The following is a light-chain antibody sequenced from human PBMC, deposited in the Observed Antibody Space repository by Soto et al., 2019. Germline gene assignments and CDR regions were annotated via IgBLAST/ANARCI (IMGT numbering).Light chain of an antibody. V-gene: IGKV1-39*01. J-gene: IGKJ5*01. CDR3: QQSYSTPIT. CDR1: QSIASY. CDR2: AAS. Sequence: DIQMTQSPYSLSAFVGDRVTITCRASQSIASYLNWYQQKPGKAPKFLIYAASTLQSGVPSRFRGIGSGTDFTLTISSLQPEDFATYFCQQSYSTPITFGQGTRLEIK.